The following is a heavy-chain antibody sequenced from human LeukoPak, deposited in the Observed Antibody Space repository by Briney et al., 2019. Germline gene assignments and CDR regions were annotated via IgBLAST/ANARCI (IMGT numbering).Heavy chain of an antibody. CDR1: GFTFSSYE. D-gene: IGHD3-10*02. CDR2: SSGSTI. J-gene: IGHJ6*04. Sequence: GGSLRLSCAASGFTFSSYEMNWVRQAPGKGLEWVSSSGSTIYYADSVKGRFTISRDNAKNSLYLQMNSLRAEDTAVYYCAELGITMIGGVWGKGTTVTISS. CDR3: AELGITMIGGV. V-gene: IGHV3-48*03.